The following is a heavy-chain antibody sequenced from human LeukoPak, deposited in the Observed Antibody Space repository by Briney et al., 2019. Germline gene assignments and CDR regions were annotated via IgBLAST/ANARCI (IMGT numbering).Heavy chain of an antibody. J-gene: IGHJ4*02. CDR3: ARDIEVRAGLVANLFDY. CDR1: GFTFSAYG. CDR2: IYYDGSNE. Sequence: GGSLRLSCAASGFTFSAYGMHWVRQAPGKGLEWVAVIYYDGSNENYADSVKGRFSISRDNSKNTLYLQMSSLRAEDTAVYYCARDIEVRAGLVANLFDYWGQGTLVTVSS. V-gene: IGHV3-33*01. D-gene: IGHD3-16*01.